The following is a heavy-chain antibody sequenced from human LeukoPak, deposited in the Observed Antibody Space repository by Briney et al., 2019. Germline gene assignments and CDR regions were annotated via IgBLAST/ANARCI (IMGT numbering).Heavy chain of an antibody. D-gene: IGHD2-15*01. J-gene: IGHJ5*02. Sequence: GGSLRLSCAASGFTFRSYAMSWVRQAPGKGLEWVSTVTGGGGTTYYADSVKGRFTISRDNSKNTLYLQMNSLRAEDTAVYYCAKKIVGPRYCSGGSCPNWFDPWGQGTLVTVSS. V-gene: IGHV3-23*01. CDR1: GFTFRSYA. CDR3: AKKIVGPRYCSGGSCPNWFDP. CDR2: VTGGGGTT.